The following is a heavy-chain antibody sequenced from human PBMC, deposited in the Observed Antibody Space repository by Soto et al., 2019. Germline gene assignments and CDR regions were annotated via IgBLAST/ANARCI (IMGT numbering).Heavy chain of an antibody. J-gene: IGHJ6*03. D-gene: IGHD3-3*01. CDR1: GGSISSSSYY. Sequence: QLQLQESGPGLVKPSETLSLTCTVSGGSISSSSYYWGWIRQPPGKGLEWIGSIYYSGSTYYNPSLKSRVTISVDTSKNQFSLKLSSVTAADTAVYYCARSPTTIFGADYYYYYMDVWGKGTKVTV. CDR3: ARSPTTIFGADYYYYYMDV. CDR2: IYYSGST. V-gene: IGHV4-39*01.